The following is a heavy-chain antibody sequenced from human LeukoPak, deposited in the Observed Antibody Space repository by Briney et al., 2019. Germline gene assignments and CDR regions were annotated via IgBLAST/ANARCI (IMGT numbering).Heavy chain of an antibody. D-gene: IGHD3-10*01. CDR3: ARSAPGSYWYFDR. CDR1: GGSISSGSYY. V-gene: IGHV4-61*02. CDR2: IYTTGST. J-gene: IGHJ2*01. Sequence: SETLSLTCTVSGGSISSGSYYWSWIRQPAGKGLEWIGRIYTTGSTNYNPSLKSRVTISVDTSKNQFSLKLSSVTAADTAVYYCARSAPGSYWYFDRWGRGTLVTVSS.